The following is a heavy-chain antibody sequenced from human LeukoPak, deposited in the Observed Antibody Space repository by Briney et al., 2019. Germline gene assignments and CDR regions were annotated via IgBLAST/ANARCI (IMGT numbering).Heavy chain of an antibody. CDR3: AGEVLLWFGELESSWYGSDAFDI. V-gene: IGHV4-39*07. J-gene: IGHJ3*02. Sequence: SETLSLTCTVSGGSINSALYYWAWIRQTPEQQLEWIGEIYHSGSTNYNPSLKSRVTISVDTSKNQFSLKLSSVTAADTAVYYCAGEVLLWFGELESSWYGSDAFDIWGQGTMVTVSS. CDR1: GGSINSALYY. D-gene: IGHD3-10*01. CDR2: IYHSGST.